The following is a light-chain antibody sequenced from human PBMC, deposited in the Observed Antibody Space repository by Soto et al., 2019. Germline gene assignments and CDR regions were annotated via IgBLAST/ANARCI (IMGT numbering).Light chain of an antibody. V-gene: IGKV1-39*01. CDR1: QSIDNC. CDR3: QQTYSTPWT. J-gene: IGKJ1*01. CDR2: AAS. Sequence: DIQMTQSPSSLYASVGDRVSITCRASQSIDNCLNWFQQKPGKAPNLLIYAASSLQSGVPSRFSDSGSGTDFTLTISSLQPGDFATYYCQQTYSTPWTFGQGTKVEIK.